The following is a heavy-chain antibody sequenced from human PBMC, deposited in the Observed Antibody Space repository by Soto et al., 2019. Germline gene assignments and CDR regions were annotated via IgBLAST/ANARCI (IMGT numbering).Heavy chain of an antibody. CDR2: IYYGGST. CDR1: GGSISSSTYY. V-gene: IGHV4-39*01. CDR3: ARHRTNDAGDY. J-gene: IGHJ4*02. Sequence: QLQLQESGPGLVKPSETLSLTCTVSGGSISSSTYYWGWIRQPPGKGLEWIGNIYYGGSTSYNPSLKSRATIPVDTSKNQFSLKLTSGTATDTAVYYCARHRTNDAGDYWGQGPLVTVSS.